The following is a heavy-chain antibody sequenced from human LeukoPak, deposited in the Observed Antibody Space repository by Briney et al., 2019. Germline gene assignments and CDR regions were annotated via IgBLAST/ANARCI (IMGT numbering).Heavy chain of an antibody. J-gene: IGHJ5*02. V-gene: IGHV1-18*01. CDR2: ISAYNGNT. CDR1: GYTFTSYG. CDR3: ARAPDDIVVVVAADNWFDP. D-gene: IGHD2-15*01. Sequence: GASVKDSCKASGYTFTSYGISWVRQAPGQGLEWMGWISAYNGNTNYAQKLQGRATMTTDTSTSTAYMELRSLRSDDTAVYYCARAPDDIVVVVAADNWFDPWGQGTLVTVSS.